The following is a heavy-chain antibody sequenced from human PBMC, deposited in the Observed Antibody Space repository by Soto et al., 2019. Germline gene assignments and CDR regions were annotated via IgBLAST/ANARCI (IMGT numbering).Heavy chain of an antibody. J-gene: IGHJ4*02. Sequence: PGGSVRLSCAASGFTFSSYAMHWVRQAPGKGLEWVAVISYDGSNKYYADSVKGRFTISRDNSKNTLYLQMNSLRAEDTAVYYCARANYYGSPGDFDYWGQGTLVTVSS. CDR3: ARANYYGSPGDFDY. D-gene: IGHD3-10*01. CDR2: ISYDGSNK. V-gene: IGHV3-30-3*01. CDR1: GFTFSSYA.